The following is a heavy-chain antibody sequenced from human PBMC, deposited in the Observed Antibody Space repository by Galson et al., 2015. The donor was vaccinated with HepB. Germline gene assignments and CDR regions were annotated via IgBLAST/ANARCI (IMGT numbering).Heavy chain of an antibody. Sequence: SLRLSCAASGFTFSSYAMSWVRQAPGKGLEWVSAISGSGGSTYYADSVKGRFTISRDNSKNTLYLQMNSLRAEDTAVYYCAECLSLGYYMDVWGKGTTVTVSS. J-gene: IGHJ6*03. CDR3: AECLSLGYYMDV. D-gene: IGHD2/OR15-2a*01. CDR1: GFTFSSYA. CDR2: ISGSGGST. V-gene: IGHV3-23*01.